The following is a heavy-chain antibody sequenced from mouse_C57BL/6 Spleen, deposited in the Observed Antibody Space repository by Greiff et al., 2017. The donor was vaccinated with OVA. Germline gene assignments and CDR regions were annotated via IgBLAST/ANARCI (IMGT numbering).Heavy chain of an antibody. D-gene: IGHD2-5*01. CDR2: ISPGDGDN. CDR1: GSAFSSYW. J-gene: IGHJ2*01. Sequence: VQLQQSGAELVKPGASVKISCKASGSAFSSYWMNWVKQRPGTGLEWIGQISPGDGDNNYNGKFKGKATLTADKSSSTAYMQLSSLTSEDSAVYFCARTYYSNYVVFDYWGQGTTLTGSS. CDR3: ARTYYSNYVVFDY. V-gene: IGHV1-80*01.